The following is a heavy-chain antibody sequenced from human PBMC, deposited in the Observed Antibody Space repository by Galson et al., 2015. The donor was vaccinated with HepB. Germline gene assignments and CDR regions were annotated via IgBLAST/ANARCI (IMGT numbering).Heavy chain of an antibody. V-gene: IGHV3-9*01. D-gene: IGHD5-24*01. CDR3: AKGYVEMATAAFFDI. Sequence: SLRLSCAASGFTFDDYAMHWVRQAPGKGLEWVSGISWNSGSIGYADSVKGRFTISRDNAKNSLYLQMNSLRAEDTALYYCAKGYVEMATAAFFDIWGQGTMVTVSS. CDR1: GFTFDDYA. CDR2: ISWNSGSI. J-gene: IGHJ3*02.